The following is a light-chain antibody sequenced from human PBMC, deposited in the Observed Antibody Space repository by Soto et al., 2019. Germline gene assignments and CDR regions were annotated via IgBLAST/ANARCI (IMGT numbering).Light chain of an antibody. J-gene: IGLJ2*01. CDR3: QSYDSSLSGSRV. CDR2: GNS. V-gene: IGLV1-40*01. Sequence: QPVLTQPPSVSGAPGQRVTISCTGSSSNIGAGYDVHWYQQLPGTAPKLLIYGNSNRPSGVPERFSGSKSGTSASLAITGLQAEDEAYYYCQSYDSSLSGSRVFGGGTTLTVL. CDR1: SSNIGAGYD.